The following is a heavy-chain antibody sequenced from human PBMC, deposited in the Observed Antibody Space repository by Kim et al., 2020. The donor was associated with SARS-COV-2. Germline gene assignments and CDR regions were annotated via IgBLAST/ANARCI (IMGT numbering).Heavy chain of an antibody. D-gene: IGHD2-15*01. V-gene: IGHV7-4-1*02. CDR3: ASPLMYSLHSIDNDAFDI. CDR1: GYTFTSYA. CDR2: INTNTGNP. J-gene: IGHJ3*02. Sequence: ASVKVSCKASGYTFTSYAMNWVQQAPGQGLEWMGWINTNTGNPTYAQGFTGRFVFSLDTSVSTAYLQISSLKAEDTAVYYCASPLMYSLHSIDNDAFDIWGQGTMVTVSS.